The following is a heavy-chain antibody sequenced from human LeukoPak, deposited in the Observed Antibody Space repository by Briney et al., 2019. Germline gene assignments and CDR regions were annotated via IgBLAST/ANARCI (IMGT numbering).Heavy chain of an antibody. CDR3: PRGSRGQPQRRYYYYFGMDV. CDR2: MNPNSGNT. J-gene: IGHJ6*02. V-gene: IGHV1-8*01. Sequence: AAVNVSRKSSVYTFTSCDINWVRQATGQGLAWVGWMNPNSGNTGYAQKVQGRVSITRNNAIDTAYMERSSLRSEDTAVYYCPRGSRGQPQRRYYYYFGMDVWDQGTTVTVSS. CDR1: VYTFTSCD.